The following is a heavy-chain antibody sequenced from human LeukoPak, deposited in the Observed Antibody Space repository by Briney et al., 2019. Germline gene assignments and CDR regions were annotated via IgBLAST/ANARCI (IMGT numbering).Heavy chain of an antibody. CDR2: ISWNSGSI. CDR1: GFTFDDYA. D-gene: IGHD6-19*01. V-gene: IGHV3-9*01. Sequence: GGSLRLSCAASGFTFDDYAMHWVRQAPGKGLEWVSGISWNSGSIGYADSVKGRFTICRDNAKNSLHLQMNSLRAEATALYSCATDMWLGGQGTLVTVSS. CDR3: ATDMWL. J-gene: IGHJ4*02.